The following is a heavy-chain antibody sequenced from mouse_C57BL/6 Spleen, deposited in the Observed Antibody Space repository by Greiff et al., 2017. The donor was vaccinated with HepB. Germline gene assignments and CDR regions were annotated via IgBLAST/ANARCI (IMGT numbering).Heavy chain of an antibody. CDR1: GYTFTSYW. Sequence: QVQLQQPGAELVKPGASVKMSCKASGYTFTSYWITWVKQRPGQGLEWIGDIYPGSGSTNYNEKFKSKATLTVDTSSSTAYMQLSSLTSEDSAVYYCARSGYSNYGAYAMDYWGQGTSVTVSS. V-gene: IGHV1-55*01. J-gene: IGHJ4*01. CDR2: IYPGSGST. CDR3: ARSGYSNYGAYAMDY. D-gene: IGHD2-5*01.